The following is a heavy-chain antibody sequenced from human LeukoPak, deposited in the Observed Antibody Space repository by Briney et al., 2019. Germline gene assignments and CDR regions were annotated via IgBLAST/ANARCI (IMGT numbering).Heavy chain of an antibody. CDR2: ISSSSSYI. CDR1: GFTFSSYS. V-gene: IGHV3-21*01. D-gene: IGHD3-16*02. J-gene: IGHJ4*02. CDR3: AREDYDYVWGSYRPPGY. Sequence: PGGSLRLSCAASGFTFSSYSMNWVRQAPGKGLEWVSSISSSSSYIYYADSVKGRFTISRDNAKNSLYLQMNSLRAEDTAVYYCAREDYDYVWGSYRPPGYWGQGTLVTVSS.